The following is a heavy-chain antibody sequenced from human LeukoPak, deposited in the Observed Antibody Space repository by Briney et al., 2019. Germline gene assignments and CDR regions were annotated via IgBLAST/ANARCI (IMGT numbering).Heavy chain of an antibody. V-gene: IGHV3-23*01. CDR1: GFTFSSYA. CDR2: ISGSGGST. D-gene: IGHD6-13*01. CDR3: AKDALPLYSSSWQHSDY. Sequence: GGSLRLSCAASGFTFSSYAMSWVRQAPGKGLEWVSAISGSGGSTYYADSVKGRFTISRDNSKNTLYLQMNSLRAEDTAVYYCAKDALPLYSSSWQHSDYWGQGTLVTVSS. J-gene: IGHJ4*02.